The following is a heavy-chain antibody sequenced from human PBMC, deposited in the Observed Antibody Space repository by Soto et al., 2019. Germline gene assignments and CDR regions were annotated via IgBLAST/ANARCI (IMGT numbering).Heavy chain of an antibody. CDR1: GGSISSGGYY. J-gene: IGHJ2*01. CDR2: IYYSGST. D-gene: IGHD4-17*01. V-gene: IGHV4-31*03. CDR3: ARESYGDDWYFDL. Sequence: SSETLSLTCTVSGGSISSGGYYWSWIRQHPGKGLEWIGYIYYSGSTYYNPSLKSRVTISVDTSKNQFSLKLSSVTAADTAVYYCARESYGDDWYFDLWGRGTLVTSPQ.